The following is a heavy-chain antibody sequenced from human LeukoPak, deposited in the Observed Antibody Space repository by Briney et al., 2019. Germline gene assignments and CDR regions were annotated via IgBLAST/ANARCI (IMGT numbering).Heavy chain of an antibody. D-gene: IGHD2-2*01. CDR2: INHSGST. CDR1: GGSFSGYY. J-gene: IGHJ4*02. CDR3: ARGLVPDY. Sequence: SETLSLTCAVYGGSFSGYYWSWIRQPSGKGLEWIGEINHSGSTNYNPSLKSRVTISVDTSKNQFSLKLSSVTAADTAVYYCARGLVPDYWGQGTLVTVSS. V-gene: IGHV4-34*01.